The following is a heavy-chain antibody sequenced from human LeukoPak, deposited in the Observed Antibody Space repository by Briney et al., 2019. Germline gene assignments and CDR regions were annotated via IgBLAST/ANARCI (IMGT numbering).Heavy chain of an antibody. CDR3: AKASGSAYYFDY. V-gene: IGHV3-23*01. Sequence: GGSLRLSCTASGFTFSRYDMSWVRQAPGKGLEWVSGISDSAGTTYYADSVKGRFSISRDNSKNTLNLQMNSLRAEDTAVYYCAKASGSAYYFDYWGQGTLVTVSS. CDR2: ISDSAGTT. CDR1: GFTFSRYD. D-gene: IGHD3-10*01. J-gene: IGHJ4*02.